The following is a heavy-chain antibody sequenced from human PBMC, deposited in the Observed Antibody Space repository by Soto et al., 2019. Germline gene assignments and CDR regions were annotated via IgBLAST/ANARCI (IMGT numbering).Heavy chain of an antibody. J-gene: IGHJ4*02. CDR1: GGSLSTNP. Sequence: SVKVSCKASGGSLSTNPISWVRQAPGQGLEWMGGTGSGTGPGNHAQKFQGRLTVTADKSASTVYMELTNLSSEDTAVYYCARRHSGGFFRFFDSWGQGTLVTVSS. CDR3: ARRHSGGFFRFFDS. CDR2: TGSGTGPG. V-gene: IGHV1-69*06. D-gene: IGHD2-15*01.